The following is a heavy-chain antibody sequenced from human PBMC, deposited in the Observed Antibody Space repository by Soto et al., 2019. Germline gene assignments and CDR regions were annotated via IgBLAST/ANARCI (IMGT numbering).Heavy chain of an antibody. CDR2: IIPIFGTA. Sequence: SVKVSCKASGGTFSSYAISWVRQAPGQGLEWMGGIIPIFGTANYAQKFQGRVTITADESTSTAYMELSSLRSEDTAVYYCARVYHYDSSGYLYYFDYWGQGILVTAPQ. J-gene: IGHJ4*02. CDR3: ARVYHYDSSGYLYYFDY. D-gene: IGHD3-22*01. CDR1: GGTFSSYA. V-gene: IGHV1-69*13.